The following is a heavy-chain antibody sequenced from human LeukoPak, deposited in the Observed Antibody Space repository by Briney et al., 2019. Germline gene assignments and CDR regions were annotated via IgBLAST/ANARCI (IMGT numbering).Heavy chain of an antibody. V-gene: IGHV4-39*07. J-gene: IGHJ6*04. D-gene: IGHD3-3*01. CDR2: IYYSGST. CDR3: ARDAEVLGDFWSGYYLV. Sequence: SETLSLTCTVSGGSISSSSYYWGWIRQPPGKGLEWIGSIYYSGSTYYNPSLKSRVTISVDTSKNQFSLKLSSVTAADTAVYYCARDAEVLGDFWSGYYLVWGKGTTVTVSS. CDR1: GGSISSSSYY.